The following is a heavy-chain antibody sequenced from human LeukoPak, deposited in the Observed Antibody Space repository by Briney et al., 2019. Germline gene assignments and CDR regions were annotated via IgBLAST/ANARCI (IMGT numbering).Heavy chain of an antibody. CDR2: IYTSGST. CDR1: GGSISSGSYY. D-gene: IGHD3-10*01. CDR3: ARTKDYYGSGSYYQPYPFDY. V-gene: IGHV4-61*02. J-gene: IGHJ4*02. Sequence: SETLSLTCTVSGGSISSGSYYWSWNRQPAGKGLEWIGRIYTSGSTNYNTSLKSRVTISVDTSKNQFSLKLSSVTAADTAVYYCARTKDYYGSGSYYQPYPFDYWGQGTLVTVSS.